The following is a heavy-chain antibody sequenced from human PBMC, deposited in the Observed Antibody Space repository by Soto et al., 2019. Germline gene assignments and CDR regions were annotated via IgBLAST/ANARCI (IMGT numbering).Heavy chain of an antibody. D-gene: IGHD6-19*01. J-gene: IGHJ4*02. CDR3: ARSSTSGWPY. CDR2: ISYDGGKK. V-gene: IGHV3-30-3*01. Sequence: GWSLRLSCAASGFTFSSFGMHWVRQAPGKGLEWVAIISYDGGKKHYADSVKGRFTISRDKSNNTVHLQMNSLRTEDTAIYFCARSSTSGWPYWGQGTRVTVSS. CDR1: GFTFSSFG.